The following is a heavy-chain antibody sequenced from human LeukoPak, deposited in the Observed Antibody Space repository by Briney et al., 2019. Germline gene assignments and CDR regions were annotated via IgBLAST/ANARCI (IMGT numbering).Heavy chain of an antibody. Sequence: PSETLSLTCTVSGGSISTYYWSWIRQPPGKGLEWIGYIYYSGITNYNPSLKSRATISVDTSKNQFSLKLNSVTAADTAVYYCAIDGPAAIPGYYYYMDVWGKGTTVTVSS. J-gene: IGHJ6*03. CDR1: GGSISTYY. V-gene: IGHV4-59*12. CDR3: AIDGPAAIPGYYYYMDV. D-gene: IGHD2-2*01. CDR2: IYYSGIT.